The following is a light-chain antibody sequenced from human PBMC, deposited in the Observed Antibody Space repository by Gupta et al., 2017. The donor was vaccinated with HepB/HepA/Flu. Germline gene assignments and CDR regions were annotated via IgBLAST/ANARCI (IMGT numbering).Light chain of an antibody. Sequence: SVLTQPPPVSGAPGQRVTISCTGSSSNIGAGYDVHWYQQLPGTAPKLLIYGNSNRPSGVPDRFSGSKSGTSASLAITGLQAEDEADYYCQSYDSSLSGWVFGGGTKLTVL. CDR1: SSNIGAGYD. V-gene: IGLV1-40*01. J-gene: IGLJ3*02. CDR3: QSYDSSLSGWV. CDR2: GNS.